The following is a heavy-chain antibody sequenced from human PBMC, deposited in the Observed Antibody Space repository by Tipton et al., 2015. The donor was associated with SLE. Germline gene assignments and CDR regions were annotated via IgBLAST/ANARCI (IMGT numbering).Heavy chain of an antibody. V-gene: IGHV4-4*08. J-gene: IGHJ4*02. CDR1: GVSISSCY. CDR3: AGKRGYNQLFDY. CDR2: IYSNGST. Sequence: TLSLTCTVSGVSISSCYWSWIRQPPGKGLEWIGYIYSNGSTNYNPSLRSRVTISVDTSNNKFSLKLTSVTAADTALYFCAGKRGYNQLFDYWGQGTLVTVSS. D-gene: IGHD5-24*01.